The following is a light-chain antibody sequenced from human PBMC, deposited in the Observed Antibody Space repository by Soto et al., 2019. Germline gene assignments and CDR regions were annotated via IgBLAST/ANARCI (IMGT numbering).Light chain of an antibody. Sequence: EIVMTQSPATLSVSPGERATLSCRASQRVSRNLAWYQQRPGQAPRLLIYDASTRATGIPARFSGSGSGTEFTLTISSLQSEDFAVYYCQQSNNWPFTFGPGTKVDIK. CDR2: DAS. J-gene: IGKJ3*01. CDR3: QQSNNWPFT. CDR1: QRVSRN. V-gene: IGKV3-15*01.